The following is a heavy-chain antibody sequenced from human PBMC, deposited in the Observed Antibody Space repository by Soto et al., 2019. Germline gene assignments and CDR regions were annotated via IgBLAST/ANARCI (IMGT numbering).Heavy chain of an antibody. CDR1: GFTVSSNY. Sequence: GGSLRLSCAASGFTVSSNYMSWVRQAPGKGLEWVSVIYSGGSTYYADSVKGRFTISRDNSKNTLYLQMNSLRAEDTAVYYCARGKTDYDFWSGYYFPNWGDYYYMDGWGKGTTVTVSS. CDR2: IYSGGST. V-gene: IGHV3-66*01. CDR3: ARGKTDYDFWSGYYFPNWGDYYYMDG. D-gene: IGHD3-3*01. J-gene: IGHJ6*03.